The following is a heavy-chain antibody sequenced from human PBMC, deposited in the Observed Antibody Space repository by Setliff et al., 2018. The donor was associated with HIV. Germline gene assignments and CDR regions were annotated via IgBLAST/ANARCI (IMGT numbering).Heavy chain of an antibody. J-gene: IGHJ4*02. CDR1: GFTFSGSP. Sequence: GGSLRLSCAASGFTFSGSPMHWVRQASGKGLEWVGRIKTEAEGYATAYAASVKGRFTISRDDSKNTAYLQMNSLRAEDTAVYYCTRPQYFYDIGGSDYWGQGTLVTVSS. D-gene: IGHD3-22*01. CDR2: IKTEAEGYAT. V-gene: IGHV3-73*01. CDR3: TRPQYFYDIGGSDY.